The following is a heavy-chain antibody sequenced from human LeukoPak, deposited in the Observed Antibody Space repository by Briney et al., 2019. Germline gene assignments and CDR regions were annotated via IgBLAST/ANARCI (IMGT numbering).Heavy chain of an antibody. V-gene: IGHV1-18*01. D-gene: IGHD1-1*01. J-gene: IGHJ4*02. CDR3: ARGSHEYWNDY. CDR1: GYNFSAYG. CDR2: VTSDNRDT. Sequence: ASVKVSCRASGYNFSAYGMTWVRQAPGQGLEWMGWVTSDNRDTKYAPNFQGRDTMTTDMSSTTAYMELRSLRSDDTAVYYCARGSHEYWNDYWGQGTLVTVSS.